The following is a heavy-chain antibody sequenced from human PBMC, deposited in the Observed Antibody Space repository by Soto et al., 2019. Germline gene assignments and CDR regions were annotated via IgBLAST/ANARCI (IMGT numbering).Heavy chain of an antibody. Sequence: QVQLVQSGAEVKKPGASVKVSCKASGYTFTSYAMHWVRQAPGQRLEWMGWINAGNGNTKYSQKFQGRVTITRDTSASTAYMELSSLRSEDTAVYYCARDYYDSSGYYNYWGQGTLVTVSS. CDR3: ARDYYDSSGYYNY. J-gene: IGHJ4*02. V-gene: IGHV1-3*01. CDR2: INAGNGNT. D-gene: IGHD3-22*01. CDR1: GYTFTSYA.